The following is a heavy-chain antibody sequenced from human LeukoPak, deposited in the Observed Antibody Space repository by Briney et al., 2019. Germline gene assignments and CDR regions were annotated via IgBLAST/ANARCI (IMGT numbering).Heavy chain of an antibody. V-gene: IGHV1-8*01. Sequence: GASVKVSCKASGYTFTNYDINWVRQATGQGLEWMGYMNPNSGNSAYAQKFQGRVTITTDASISTTYMELRGLRSEDTALYYCARGGLDYWGQGTLVTVSS. J-gene: IGHJ4*02. CDR1: GYTFTNYD. CDR3: ARGGLDY. CDR2: MNPNSGNS.